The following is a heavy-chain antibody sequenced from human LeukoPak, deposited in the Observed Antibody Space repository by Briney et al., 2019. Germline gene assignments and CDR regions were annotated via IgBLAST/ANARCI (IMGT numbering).Heavy chain of an antibody. J-gene: IGHJ4*02. Sequence: GGSLRLSCAASGNYWMHWVRQAPGKGLEWVAVISYDGSNKYYADSVKGRFTISRDNSKNTLYLQMNSLRAEDTAVYYCASPALVFRHYFDYWGQGTLVTVSS. CDR2: ISYDGSNK. D-gene: IGHD3-3*01. CDR1: GNYW. V-gene: IGHV3-30-3*01. CDR3: ASPALVFRHYFDY.